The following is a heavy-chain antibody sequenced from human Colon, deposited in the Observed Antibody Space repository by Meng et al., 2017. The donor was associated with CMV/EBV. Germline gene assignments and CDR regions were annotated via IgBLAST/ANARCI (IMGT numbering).Heavy chain of an antibody. J-gene: IGHJ4*02. CDR3: ARDDSSTWHRNFDL. CDR1: GGPGSDSSYY. CDR2: IYYSGST. D-gene: IGHD6-13*01. V-gene: IGHV4-61*01. Sequence: SETLSLTCIVSGGPGSDSSYYWSWIRQAPGRRLEWIGYIYYSGSTNHNPSLKSRVTVSLDKTKNQVSLRLTSVTAADTAVYYCARDDSSTWHRNFDLWGQGMLVTVSS.